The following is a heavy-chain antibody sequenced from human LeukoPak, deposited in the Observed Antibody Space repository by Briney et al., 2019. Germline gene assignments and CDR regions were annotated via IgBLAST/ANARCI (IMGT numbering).Heavy chain of an antibody. CDR3: ARGKRNYYYDSSGPTGRYYYYMDV. Sequence: SETLSLTCTVSGGSISSNSYYWGWIRQSPGKGLKWIGTIYYSGSTYYNPSLKSRVTISVDTSKNQFSLKLSSVTAADTAVYYCARGKRNYYYDSSGPTGRYYYYMDVWGKGTTVTVSS. J-gene: IGHJ6*03. D-gene: IGHD3-22*01. CDR1: GGSISSNSYY. V-gene: IGHV4-39*01. CDR2: IYYSGST.